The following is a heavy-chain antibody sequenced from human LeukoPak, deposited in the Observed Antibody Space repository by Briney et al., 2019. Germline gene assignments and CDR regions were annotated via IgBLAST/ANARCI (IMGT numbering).Heavy chain of an antibody. Sequence: SGGSLRLSCAASGFTFSSYWMSWVRQAPGKGLEWVANIKQDGNEKYYVDSVKGRFTISRGNAKNSLYLQMNSLRAEDTAVYYCARTAIPKNFAYWGQGTLVTVSS. V-gene: IGHV3-7*01. CDR3: ARTAIPKNFAY. J-gene: IGHJ4*02. CDR1: GFTFSSYW. CDR2: IKQDGNEK.